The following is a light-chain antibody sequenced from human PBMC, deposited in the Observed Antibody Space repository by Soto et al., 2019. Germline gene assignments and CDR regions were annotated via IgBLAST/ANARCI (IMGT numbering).Light chain of an antibody. CDR3: QHYNSYSIT. J-gene: IGKJ5*01. V-gene: IGKV1-5*03. CDR1: QSISNW. Sequence: DIQMTQSPSTLSASVGDRVTITCRASQSISNWLAWYQQKPGKAPKLLIYKASSLESGVPSRFGGSGSGTEFTLIISRLQPDDFATYYCQHYNSYSITFGQGTQLEIK. CDR2: KAS.